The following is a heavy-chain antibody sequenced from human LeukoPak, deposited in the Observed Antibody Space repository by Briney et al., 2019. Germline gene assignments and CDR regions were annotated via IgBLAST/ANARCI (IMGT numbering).Heavy chain of an antibody. Sequence: PGGSLRLSCAASGFTFSSYSMDWVRQAPGEGLEWVSYISSSSSSIYYADSVKGRFTISRDNVKNSLYLQMNSLRAEDTAVYYCARVLYYDSSGLPGTLGYWGQGTLVTVSS. CDR1: GFTFSSYS. CDR2: ISSSSSSI. V-gene: IGHV3-48*01. CDR3: ARVLYYDSSGLPGTLGY. D-gene: IGHD3-22*01. J-gene: IGHJ4*02.